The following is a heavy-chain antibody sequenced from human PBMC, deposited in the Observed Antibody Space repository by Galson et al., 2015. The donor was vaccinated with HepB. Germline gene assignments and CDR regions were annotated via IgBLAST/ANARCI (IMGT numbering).Heavy chain of an antibody. CDR2: IIPIFGTA. J-gene: IGHJ6*02. V-gene: IGHV1-69*13. Sequence: SVKVSCKASGGTFSSYAISRVRQAPGQGLEWMGGIIPIFGTANYAQKFQGRVTITADESTSTAYMELSSLRSEDTAVYYCARDRQLARDAMDVWGQGTTVTVSS. CDR3: ARDRQLARDAMDV. CDR1: GGTFSSYA. D-gene: IGHD1-1*01.